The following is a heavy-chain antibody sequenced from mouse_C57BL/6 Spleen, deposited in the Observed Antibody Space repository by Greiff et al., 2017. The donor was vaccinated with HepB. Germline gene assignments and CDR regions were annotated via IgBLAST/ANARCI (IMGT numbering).Heavy chain of an antibody. V-gene: IGHV3-6*01. J-gene: IGHJ3*01. CDR1: GYSITSGYY. CDR3: ARGDWDEDWFAY. CDR2: ISYDGSN. Sequence: EVQVVESGPGLVKPSQSLSLTCSVTGYSITSGYYWNWIRQFPGNKLEWMGYISYDGSNNYNPSLKNRISITRDTSKNQFFLKLNSVTTEDTATYYCARGDWDEDWFAYWGQGTLVTVSA. D-gene: IGHD4-1*01.